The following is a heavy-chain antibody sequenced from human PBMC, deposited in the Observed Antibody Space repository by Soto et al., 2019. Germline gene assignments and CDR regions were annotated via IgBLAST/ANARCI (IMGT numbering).Heavy chain of an antibody. CDR2: INAYNGNT. J-gene: IGHJ4*02. D-gene: IGHD3-16*01. Sequence: GASVKVSCKASGYSFTRCGIVWARQAPGQGLEWMGWINAYNGNTNYAQNLQGRLTLTTDTSTTTAYMELRSLRSNDTAIYYCAMVDVYVTPSPQDVWGQGTLVTVSS. CDR1: GYSFTRCG. CDR3: AMVDVYVTPSPQDV. V-gene: IGHV1-18*01.